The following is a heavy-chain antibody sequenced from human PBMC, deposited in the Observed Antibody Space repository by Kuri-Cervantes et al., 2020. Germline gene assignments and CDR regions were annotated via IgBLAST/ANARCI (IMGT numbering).Heavy chain of an antibody. CDR1: GFTFSSYG. J-gene: IGHJ3*02. D-gene: IGHD3-10*01. Sequence: LSLTCAASGFTFSSYGMHWVRQAPGKGLEWVAVISYDGSNKYYADSVKGRFTISRDNSKNTLYLQMNSLRAEDTAVYYCATRPVLLWFGDVFDIWGQGTMVTVSS. V-gene: IGHV3-30*03. CDR2: ISYDGSNK. CDR3: ATRPVLLWFGDVFDI.